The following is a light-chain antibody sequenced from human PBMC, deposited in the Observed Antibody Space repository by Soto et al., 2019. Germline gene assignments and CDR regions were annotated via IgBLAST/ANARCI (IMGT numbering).Light chain of an antibody. CDR1: QSISSW. Sequence: DIQMTQSPSTLSASVGDRVTITSRASQSISSWLAWYQQKPGKAPKLLIYDASSLERGVPSRFSGSGSGTEFTPTISSLQPPDFATYYCQQYNSYPWTFGQGTKVEIK. CDR3: QQYNSYPWT. CDR2: DAS. J-gene: IGKJ1*01. V-gene: IGKV1-5*01.